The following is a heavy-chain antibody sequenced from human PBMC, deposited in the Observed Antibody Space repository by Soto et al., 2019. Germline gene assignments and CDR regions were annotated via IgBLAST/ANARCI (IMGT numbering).Heavy chain of an antibody. CDR1: GGSISSYY. V-gene: IGHV4-59*01. J-gene: IGHJ4*02. Sequence: SETLSLTCTVSGGSISSYYWSWIRQPPGKGLEWIGYIYYSGSTNYNPSLKSRVTISVDTSKNQFSLKLSSVTAADTAVYYCARGPATYYDFWSGSGYFDYWGQGTLVTVSS. CDR2: IYYSGST. D-gene: IGHD3-3*01. CDR3: ARGPATYYDFWSGSGYFDY.